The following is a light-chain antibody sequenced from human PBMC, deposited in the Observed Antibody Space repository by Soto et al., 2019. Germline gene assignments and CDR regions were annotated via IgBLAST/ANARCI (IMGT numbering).Light chain of an antibody. J-gene: IGLJ1*01. CDR1: SSDVGGYNY. Sequence: ALTQPASVSGSPGQSISISCTGTSSDVGGYNYVSRYQQHPGKAPKLMIYEVSNRPSGVSNRFSGSKSGNTASLTISGLQAEDEADYYCSSYTSSSTLVFGTGTKVTVL. CDR3: SSYTSSSTLV. CDR2: EVS. V-gene: IGLV2-14*01.